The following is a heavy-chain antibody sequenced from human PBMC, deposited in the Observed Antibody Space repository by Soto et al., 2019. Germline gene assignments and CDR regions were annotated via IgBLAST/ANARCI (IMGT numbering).Heavy chain of an antibody. CDR2: IFPIIGTA. CDR3: ARGGVDVVATSAFDY. J-gene: IGHJ4*02. V-gene: IGHV1-69*01. CDR1: GGTFNNYA. D-gene: IGHD5-12*01. Sequence: QVQLVQSGAEVKKPGSSVKVSCKASGGTFNNYAISWVRQAPGQGLEWMGGIFPIIGTADYAHKFQGRLAISADESTGTTFMELSSLRSEDTALYYCARGGVDVVATSAFDYWGQGTLVTVSS.